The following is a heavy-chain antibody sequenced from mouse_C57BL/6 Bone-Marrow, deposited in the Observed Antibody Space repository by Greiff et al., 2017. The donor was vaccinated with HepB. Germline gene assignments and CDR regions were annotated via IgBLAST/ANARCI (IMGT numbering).Heavy chain of an antibody. Sequence: VQLQQPGAELVKPGASVKMSCKASGYTFTSYWITWVKQRPGQGLEWIGDIYPGSGSTNYNEKFKSKATLTVDTSSSTAYMQLSSLTSEDSAVYYCARPLSRLRAWFAYWGQGTLVTVSA. CDR2: IYPGSGST. D-gene: IGHD3-2*02. CDR1: GYTFTSYW. J-gene: IGHJ3*01. V-gene: IGHV1-55*01. CDR3: ARPLSRLRAWFAY.